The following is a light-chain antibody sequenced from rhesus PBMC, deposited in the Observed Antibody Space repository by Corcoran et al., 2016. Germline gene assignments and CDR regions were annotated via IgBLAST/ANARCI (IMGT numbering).Light chain of an antibody. CDR2: YAN. CDR1: QGISSY. V-gene: IGKV1-32*02. J-gene: IGKJ4*01. CDR3: QQGNTDPLT. Sequence: DIQMSQSPSSLSASVGDRVTITCRASQGISSYLNWYQQKPGKAPKRLIDYANSLGSGCPSRLSGSGSGPEFPLPISSLQPEDFAPYYCQQGNTDPLTFGGGTKVELK.